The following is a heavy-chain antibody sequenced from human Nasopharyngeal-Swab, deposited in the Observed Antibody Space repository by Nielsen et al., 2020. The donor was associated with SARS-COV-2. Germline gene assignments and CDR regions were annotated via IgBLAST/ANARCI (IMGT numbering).Heavy chain of an antibody. Sequence: GGSLRLSCAASGFTFSGYAMSWVRQAPGKGLEWVSAISGSGGSTYYADSVKGRFTISRDNSKNTLYLQMNSLRAEDTAVYYCAKDPRNTAMVNYFDYWGQGTLVTVSS. V-gene: IGHV3-23*01. CDR3: AKDPRNTAMVNYFDY. J-gene: IGHJ4*02. CDR2: ISGSGGST. D-gene: IGHD5-18*01. CDR1: GFTFSGYA.